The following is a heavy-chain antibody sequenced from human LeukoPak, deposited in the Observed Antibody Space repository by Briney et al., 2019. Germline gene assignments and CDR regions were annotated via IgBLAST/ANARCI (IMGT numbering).Heavy chain of an antibody. CDR3: ARGNYDYVWGGIDY. V-gene: IGHV4-39*01. CDR2: ICYSGST. Sequence: SETLSLTCTVSGVSISSTSYYWGWIRQPPGKGLEWIASICYSGSTYYNPSLKSRVTISVDTSKNQFSLKLSSVTAADTAVCYCARGNYDYVWGGIDYWGQGTLVTVSS. J-gene: IGHJ4*02. CDR1: GVSISSTSYY. D-gene: IGHD3-16*01.